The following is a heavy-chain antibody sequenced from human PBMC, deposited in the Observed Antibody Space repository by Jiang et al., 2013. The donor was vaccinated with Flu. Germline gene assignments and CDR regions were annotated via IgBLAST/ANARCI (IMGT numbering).Heavy chain of an antibody. CDR1: GYSFTTYA. Sequence: SGAEVKKPGASVTISCKASGYSFTTYAMHWVRLAPGQRLEWLGWINTDHGGTRYSQKFQGRVTFTRDTSANTAYMELNSLTSEDTGVYYCARGENGAFHIWGQGTMVTVSS. CDR2: INTDHGGT. CDR3: ARGENGAFHI. J-gene: IGHJ3*02. V-gene: IGHV1-3*04.